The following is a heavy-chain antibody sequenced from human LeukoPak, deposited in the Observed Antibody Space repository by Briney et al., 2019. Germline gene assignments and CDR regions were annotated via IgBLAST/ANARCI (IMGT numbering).Heavy chain of an antibody. CDR3: ARSSDWSFDY. Sequence: ASVKVSCKASGYTFTGYYIHWVRQAPGQGLEYLGWITPNSGGTNYAQKFQGRVTMTGDRSISTVYMELSSLKPDDTAVYYCARSSDWSFDYWGQGALVTASS. V-gene: IGHV1-2*02. CDR1: GYTFTGYY. D-gene: IGHD6-19*01. J-gene: IGHJ4*02. CDR2: ITPNSGGT.